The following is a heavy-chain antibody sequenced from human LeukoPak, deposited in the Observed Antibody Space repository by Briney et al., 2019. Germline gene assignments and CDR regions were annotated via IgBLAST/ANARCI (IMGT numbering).Heavy chain of an antibody. V-gene: IGHV4-30-2*01. CDR1: GASISSGTSY. CDR2: IYHSGST. Sequence: SEALSLTCTVSGASISSGTSYWSWIRQHPGKGLEWIGYIYHSGSTYYNPSLKSRVTISVGRSKNQFSLKLSSVTAADTAVYYCARFVAWYFDYWGQGTLVTVSS. CDR3: ARFVAWYFDY. J-gene: IGHJ4*02.